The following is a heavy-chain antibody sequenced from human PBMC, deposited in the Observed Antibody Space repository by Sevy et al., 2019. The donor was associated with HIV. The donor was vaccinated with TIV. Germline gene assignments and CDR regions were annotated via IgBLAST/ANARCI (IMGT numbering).Heavy chain of an antibody. J-gene: IGHJ6*02. CDR2: ISYHGRDK. CDR1: GISFTTSG. Sequence: GGSLRLSCRVSGISFTTSGMHWVRQAPGKGLEWVAVISYHGRDKFYAESVKGRPNISRDNSNNMVYLQIDSLRPEDTAVYYWAKDFTVYDGLDVWGQGNMVTVSS. V-gene: IGHV3-30*18. CDR3: AKDFTVYDGLDV.